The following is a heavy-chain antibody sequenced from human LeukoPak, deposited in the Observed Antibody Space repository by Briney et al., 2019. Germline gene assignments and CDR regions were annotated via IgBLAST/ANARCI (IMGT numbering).Heavy chain of an antibody. Sequence: GGSLRLSCAASGFTFSSYGMHWVRQAPGKGLEWVAVIWYDGSNKYYADSVKGRFTISRDNSKNTLYLQMSSLRAEDTAVYYCARANGMAAAGSYYFDYWGQGTLVTVSS. CDR2: IWYDGSNK. CDR3: ARANGMAAAGSYYFDY. D-gene: IGHD6-13*01. J-gene: IGHJ4*02. CDR1: GFTFSSYG. V-gene: IGHV3-33*01.